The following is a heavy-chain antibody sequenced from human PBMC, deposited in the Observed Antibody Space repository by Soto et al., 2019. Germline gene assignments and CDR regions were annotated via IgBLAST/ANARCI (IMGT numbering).Heavy chain of an antibody. CDR2: IIPILGIA. J-gene: IGHJ4*02. V-gene: IGHV1-69*02. CDR3: ARAGGVPGTLGSN. Sequence: GASVKVSCKASGGTFSSYTISWVRQAPGQGLEWMGRIIPILGIANYAQKFQGRVTITADKSTSTAYMELSSLRSEDTAVYYCARAGGVPGTLGSNWGQGTLVTVSS. D-gene: IGHD6-19*01. CDR1: GGTFSSYT.